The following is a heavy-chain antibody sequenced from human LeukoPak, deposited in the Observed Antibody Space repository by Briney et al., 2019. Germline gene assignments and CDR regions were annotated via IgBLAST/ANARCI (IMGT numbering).Heavy chain of an antibody. Sequence: GGPLRLSCAASGFSLTNHAMKCAPQAPGKGRVGLSYISTSSDNIHYAESVRGRFTIYRDNDENSIYLQMNSRSAEGTAVYYCARCAYGSAKCWGSLDYWGQGSLVTASP. CDR1: GFSLTNHA. J-gene: IGHJ4*02. CDR2: ISTSSDNI. V-gene: IGHV3-48*01. CDR3: ARCAYGSAKCWGSLDY. D-gene: IGHD3-10*02.